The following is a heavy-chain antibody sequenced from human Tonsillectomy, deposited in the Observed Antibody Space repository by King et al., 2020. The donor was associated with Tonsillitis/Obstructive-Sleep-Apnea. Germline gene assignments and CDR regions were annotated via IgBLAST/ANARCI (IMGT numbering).Heavy chain of an antibody. CDR3: VRHAPEMDNYYYYMDV. D-gene: IGHD5-24*01. Sequence: QLQESGPGLVKPSETLSLPCFVSGGSISSSRYYWGWIRQPPGEGVGGIGTIYYNGDTYYNPSLKSRVTVSIDTSESRFSLKLTSVTAAETAVYYCVRHAPEMDNYYYYMDVWGKGTTVTVSS. CDR1: GGSISSSRYY. J-gene: IGHJ6*03. V-gene: IGHV4-39*01. CDR2: IYYNGDT.